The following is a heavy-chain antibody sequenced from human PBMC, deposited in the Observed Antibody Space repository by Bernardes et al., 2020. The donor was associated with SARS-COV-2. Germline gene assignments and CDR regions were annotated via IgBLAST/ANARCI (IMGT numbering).Heavy chain of an antibody. Sequence: GGSLRLSCAASGFTFSDYWMHWARQVPGKGLVWVSRLNGDGSVTHYADSVKGRFTISRDNAKNTLYLQMSSLRLEDTAMYYCVKGSVAVAGVAYWGQGTLVTVST. J-gene: IGHJ4*02. CDR1: GFTFSDYW. V-gene: IGHV3-74*01. D-gene: IGHD6-19*01. CDR2: LNGDGSVT. CDR3: VKGSVAVAGVAY.